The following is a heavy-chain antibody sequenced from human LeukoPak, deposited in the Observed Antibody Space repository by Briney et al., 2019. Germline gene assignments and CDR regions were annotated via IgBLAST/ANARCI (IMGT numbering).Heavy chain of an antibody. V-gene: IGHV1-46*01. CDR1: GYTFTGYY. D-gene: IGHD2-15*01. J-gene: IGHJ4*02. Sequence: ASVKVSCKASGYTFTGYYIHWVRRAPGQGLEWMGIINPSGGTTSYAQKFQGRVTMTRDTSTSTVYMELSSLRSEDTAVYYCARVPPYCSGGSCYPLYYFDYWGQGTLVTVSS. CDR2: INPSGGTT. CDR3: ARVPPYCSGGSCYPLYYFDY.